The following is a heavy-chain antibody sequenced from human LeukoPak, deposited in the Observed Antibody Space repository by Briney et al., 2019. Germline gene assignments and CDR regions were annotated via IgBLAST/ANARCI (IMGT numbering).Heavy chain of an antibody. CDR2: IIPIFGTA. J-gene: IGHJ4*02. Sequence: GASVKVCCKASGGTFSSYAISWVRQAPGQGLEWMGGIIPIFGTANYAQKFQGRVTITTDESTSTAYMELSSLRSEDTAVYYCARAEIGSSSPFDYWGRGTLVTVSS. V-gene: IGHV1-69*05. D-gene: IGHD6-6*01. CDR3: ARAEIGSSSPFDY. CDR1: GGTFSSYA.